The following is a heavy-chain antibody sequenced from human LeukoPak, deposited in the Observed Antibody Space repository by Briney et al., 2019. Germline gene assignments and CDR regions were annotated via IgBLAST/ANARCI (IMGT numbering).Heavy chain of an antibody. J-gene: IGHJ4*02. CDR2: ISWESEST. D-gene: IGHD4-23*01. CDR1: GFTFDDYT. V-gene: IGHV3-43*01. CDR3: AKKGYGGRSGGAYFDS. Sequence: GGSLRLSCAASGFTFDDYTMHWVRQAPGKGLEWVSLISWESESTYYTDSVKGRFTIFRDNSKNSLYLQMNRLTTEDTALYYCAKKGYGGRSGGAYFDSWGQGTLVTVSS.